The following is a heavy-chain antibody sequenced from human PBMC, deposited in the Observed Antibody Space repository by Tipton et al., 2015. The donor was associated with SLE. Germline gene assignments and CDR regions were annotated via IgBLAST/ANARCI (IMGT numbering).Heavy chain of an antibody. CDR2: IYHSGST. CDR3: ARHAWFGPFGP. J-gene: IGHJ5*02. Sequence: TLSLTCSVSDGSISDYYWTWIRQPPGKGLEWIGTIYHSGSTYYNPSLKSRVTISLDTSKNQFSLKLSSVTAADTAVYYCARHAWFGPFGPWGQGTLVTVSS. CDR1: DGSISDYY. V-gene: IGHV4-59*08. D-gene: IGHD3-10*01.